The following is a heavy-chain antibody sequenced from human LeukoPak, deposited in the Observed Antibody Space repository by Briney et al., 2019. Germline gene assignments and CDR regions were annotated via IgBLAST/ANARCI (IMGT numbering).Heavy chain of an antibody. CDR1: GFPFSSHG. CDR2: ISPGGGPT. J-gene: IGHJ4*02. V-gene: IGHV3-48*03. CDR3: ARLHYDFVWGIFDY. Sequence: GGSLRLSCAGSGFPFSSHGMNWVRQAPGKGLEWVSGISPGGGPTYYADSVRGRFSISRDNAKNSLYLQMNSLRAEDTAVYYCARLHYDFVWGIFDYWGQGTLVTVSS. D-gene: IGHD3-16*01.